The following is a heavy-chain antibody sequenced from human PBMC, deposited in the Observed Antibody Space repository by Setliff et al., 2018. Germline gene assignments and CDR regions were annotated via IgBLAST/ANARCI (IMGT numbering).Heavy chain of an antibody. CDR1: GFTFRSYA. Sequence: GESLKISCAASGFTFRSYAMSWVRQAPGQGLEWVSSMSGNGHDTYYADSLKGRFTIARDNAKNSLYLQMNSLRVEDTALYYCAKPNYDDDDGDSVLDSFDIWGQGTMVTVSS. D-gene: IGHD4-17*01. CDR3: AKPNYDDDDGDSVLDSFDI. J-gene: IGHJ3*02. V-gene: IGHV3-23*01. CDR2: MSGNGHDT.